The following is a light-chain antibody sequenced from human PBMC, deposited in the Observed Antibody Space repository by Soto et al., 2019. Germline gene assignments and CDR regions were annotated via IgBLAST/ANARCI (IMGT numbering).Light chain of an antibody. J-gene: IGLJ1*01. V-gene: IGLV2-23*02. CDR1: SSDVGSYNL. Sequence: QSVRTRLANVYRSPRSSITIFCNGTSSDVGSYNLVSWYQQHPGKAPKLMIYEVSKRPSGVSNRFSGSKSGNTASLTISGLQAEDEADYYCCSYAGSSTNYVSGTGTKVTVL. CDR3: CSYAGSSTNYV. CDR2: EVS.